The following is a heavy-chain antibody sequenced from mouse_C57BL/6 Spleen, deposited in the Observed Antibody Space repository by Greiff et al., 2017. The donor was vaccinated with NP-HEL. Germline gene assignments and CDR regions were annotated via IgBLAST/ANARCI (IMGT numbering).Heavy chain of an antibody. CDR2: INPNNGGT. J-gene: IGHJ2*01. Sequence: EVQLQQSGPELVKPGASVKMSCKASGYTFTDYNMHWVKQSHGKSLEWIGYINPNNGGTSYNQKFKGKATLTVNKSSSTAYMELRSLTSEDSAVYYCAREEDYSAGFDYWGQGTTLTVSS. CDR3: AREEDYSAGFDY. D-gene: IGHD1-1*01. V-gene: IGHV1-22*01. CDR1: GYTFTDYN.